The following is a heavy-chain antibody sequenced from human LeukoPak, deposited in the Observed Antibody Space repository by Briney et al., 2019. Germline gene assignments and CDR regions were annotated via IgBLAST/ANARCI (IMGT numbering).Heavy chain of an antibody. CDR2: IKGKTDGGTT. CDR3: STLYGSGSRYKNYFDY. V-gene: IGHV3-15*01. Sequence: GGSPRLSCAASGYPFNNAWMSWVRQAPGKGLEWVGRIKGKTDGGTTDYAAPVKGRFTISRDDSKNTLYLQMNSLKTEDTAIYYCSTLYGSGSRYKNYFDYWGQGALVTVSS. CDR1: GYPFNNAW. J-gene: IGHJ4*02. D-gene: IGHD3-10*01.